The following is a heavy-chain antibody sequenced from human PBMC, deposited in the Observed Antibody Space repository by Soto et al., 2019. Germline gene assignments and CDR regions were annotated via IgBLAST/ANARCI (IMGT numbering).Heavy chain of an antibody. J-gene: IGHJ4*02. CDR1: GFTFSDYY. D-gene: IGHD3-3*01. CDR2: ISSSSSYT. CDR3: ARVDLGGLRFLGDGRATFDY. V-gene: IGHV3-11*06. Sequence: GGSLRLSCAASGFTFSDYYMSWIRQAPGKGLEWVSYISSSSSYTNYADSVKGRFTISRDNAKNSLYLQMNSLRAEDTAVYYCARVDLGGLRFLGDGRATFDYWGQGTLVTVSS.